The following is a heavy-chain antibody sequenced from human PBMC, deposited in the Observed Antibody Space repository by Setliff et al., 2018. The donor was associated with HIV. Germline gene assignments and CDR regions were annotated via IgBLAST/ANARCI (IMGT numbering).Heavy chain of an antibody. CDR1: GLTFNRYW. CDR3: ARDTAGFDP. V-gene: IGHV3-7*01. Sequence: LSCVVSGLTFNRYWMSWVRQAPGKGLEWVANIKQDGSEKYYADSVKGRFTISRDNAKNSLYLQMDSLRGEDTAVYYCARDTAGFDPWGQGTLVTVSS. J-gene: IGHJ5*02. CDR2: IKQDGSEK. D-gene: IGHD2-21*02.